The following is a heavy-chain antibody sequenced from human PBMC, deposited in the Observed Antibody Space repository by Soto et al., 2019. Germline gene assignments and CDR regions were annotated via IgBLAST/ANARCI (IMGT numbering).Heavy chain of an antibody. J-gene: IGHJ4*02. CDR2: IYSGGYT. CDR3: ATQRGGGGY. CDR1: GFTVSNNY. D-gene: IGHD6-25*01. V-gene: IGHV3-53*01. Sequence: EVQLVESGGGLIQPGGSLRLSCAVSGFTVSNNYMSWVRQAPGKGLEGVSVIYSGGYTAYGDSVKGRFTISRDNSKNTLNLQIKSLRAAGTAWYLWATQRGGGGYWGQGTLVTVSS.